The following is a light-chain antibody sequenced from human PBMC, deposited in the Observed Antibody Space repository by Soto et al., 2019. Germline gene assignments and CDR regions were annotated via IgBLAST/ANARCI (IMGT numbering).Light chain of an antibody. J-gene: IGKJ2*01. V-gene: IGKV4-1*01. CDR2: WAS. CDR1: QTVVYSTSSQSY. CDR3: QQYYDTPYT. Sequence: DIMMTQSPDSLDVSLGERANINCKSSQTVVYSTSSQSYLAWYQQKPGQPPKLLIYWASTRESGVPDRFSGSGSGTDFTLTISTLQAEDVAIYYCQQYYDTPYTFGQGTKVDNK.